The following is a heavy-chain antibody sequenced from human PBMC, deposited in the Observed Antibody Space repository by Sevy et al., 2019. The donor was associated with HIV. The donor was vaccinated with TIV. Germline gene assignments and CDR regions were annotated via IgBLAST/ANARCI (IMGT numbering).Heavy chain of an antibody. CDR3: ARLPTGLQSFNYLLSTYFDS. CDR2: IKQDGSET. CDR1: EFTLSSYW. J-gene: IGHJ4*02. Sequence: GGSLRLSCAASEFTLSSYWMSWVRQAPGKGLEWVANIKQDGSETYYVDSLEGRFTISRDNAKNSLSLQINDLRAEDTAVYYCARLPTGLQSFNYLLSTYFDSWGQGTLVTVSS. V-gene: IGHV3-7*01. D-gene: IGHD3-9*01.